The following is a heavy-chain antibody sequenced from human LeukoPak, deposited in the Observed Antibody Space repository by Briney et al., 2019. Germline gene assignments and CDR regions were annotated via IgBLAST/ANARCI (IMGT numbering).Heavy chain of an antibody. Sequence: PGGSLRLSCAASGFTFSSYGMHWVRQAPGKGLEWVAFIRYDGSNKYYADSVKGRFTISRDNSKNTLYLQMNSLRAEDTAVYYCAKYYNAYCGGDCYFDYWGQGTLVTVSS. D-gene: IGHD2-21*02. V-gene: IGHV3-30*02. CDR1: GFTFSSYG. CDR2: IRYDGSNK. CDR3: AKYYNAYCGGDCYFDY. J-gene: IGHJ4*02.